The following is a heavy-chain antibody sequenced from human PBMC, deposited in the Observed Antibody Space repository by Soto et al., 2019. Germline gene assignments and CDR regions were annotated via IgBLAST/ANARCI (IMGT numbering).Heavy chain of an antibody. CDR2: IYNGGGT. Sequence: GGSLRLSCAASGFTVSGNYMSWVRQAPGKGLEWVSVIYNGGGTYYANSVKGRFTISRDNSKNTLYLQMNSLRAEDTAVYYCASTRGSSYDYWGQGTLVTVSS. J-gene: IGHJ4*02. V-gene: IGHV3-53*01. D-gene: IGHD6-6*01. CDR1: GFTVSGNY. CDR3: ASTRGSSYDY.